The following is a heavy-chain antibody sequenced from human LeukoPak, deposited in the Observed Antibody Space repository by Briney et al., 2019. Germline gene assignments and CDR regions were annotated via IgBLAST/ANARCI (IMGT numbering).Heavy chain of an antibody. D-gene: IGHD3-9*01. CDR1: GYTFTSYD. CDR2: MSPNSGNT. J-gene: IGHJ4*02. V-gene: IGHV1-8*01. CDR3: FFKQKTAYEILTGQLDY. Sequence: GASVKVSCKASGYTFTSYDINWVRQATGQGLEWMGWMSPNSGNTGYAQKFQGRVTMTRNTSISTAYMELSSLRSEDTAVYFFFFKQKTAYEILTGQLDYWGQGTLVTVSS.